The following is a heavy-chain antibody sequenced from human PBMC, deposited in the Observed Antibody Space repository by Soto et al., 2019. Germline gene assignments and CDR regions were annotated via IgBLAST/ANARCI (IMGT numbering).Heavy chain of an antibody. Sequence: QPGGSLRLSCEASGFTFKESAMNWVRQAPGKGLEWVASISDTGASTWYAESVRGRLTISRDNSKNTLYLQMNSLRAEDTAVYYCARVRIALDGMDVWGQGTTVTVSS. CDR1: GFTFKESA. CDR3: ARVRIALDGMDV. J-gene: IGHJ6*02. D-gene: IGHD6-13*01. V-gene: IGHV3-23*01. CDR2: ISDTGAST.